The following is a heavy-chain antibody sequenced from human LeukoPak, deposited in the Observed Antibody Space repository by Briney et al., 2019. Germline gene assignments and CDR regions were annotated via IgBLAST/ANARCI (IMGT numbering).Heavy chain of an antibody. D-gene: IGHD3-3*01. Sequence: SETLSLTCTVSGASISSSTYFWAWIRQPPGKGLEWIGTIYYNGSSHYNPSLKSRVTIFVDTSKNQFSLQLTSVTGTDTAVYYCARSILRERFDPWGQGALVTV. J-gene: IGHJ5*02. CDR1: GASISSSTYF. CDR3: ARSILRERFDP. V-gene: IGHV4-39*01. CDR2: IYYNGSS.